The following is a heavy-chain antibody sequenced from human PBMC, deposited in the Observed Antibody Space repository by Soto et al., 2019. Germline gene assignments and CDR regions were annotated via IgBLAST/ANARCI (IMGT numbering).Heavy chain of an antibody. Sequence: SETLSLTCGVSGYAINSGYYWGWIRQSPGEGLEWIGNMYHGGFSYYNPSLKGRVTISVDTWKNRFSLNLRSVTAADTAVYYCARTVVVVVSNAPDYFDYWGQGXLVTVSS. CDR2: MYHGGFS. CDR1: GYAINSGYY. D-gene: IGHD2-15*01. CDR3: ARTVVVVVSNAPDYFDY. J-gene: IGHJ4*02. V-gene: IGHV4-38-2*01.